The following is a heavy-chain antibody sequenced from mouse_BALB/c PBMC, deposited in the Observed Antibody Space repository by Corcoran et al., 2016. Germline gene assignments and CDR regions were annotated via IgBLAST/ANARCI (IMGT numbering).Heavy chain of an antibody. V-gene: IGHV8-12*01. Sequence: QVTLKESGPGILQPSQTLSLTCSFSGFSLSTSGMGVSWIRQPSGKGLEWLAHIYWDDDKRYNPSLKSRLTISKDTSSNQVFLKITSVDTADTATYYCARRSGVNDFDYWGQGTTLTVSS. CDR2: IYWDDDK. CDR1: GFSLSTSGMG. J-gene: IGHJ2*01. D-gene: IGHD2-12*01. CDR3: ARRSGVNDFDY.